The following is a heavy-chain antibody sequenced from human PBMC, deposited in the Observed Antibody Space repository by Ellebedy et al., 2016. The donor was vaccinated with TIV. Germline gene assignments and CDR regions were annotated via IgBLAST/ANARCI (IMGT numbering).Heavy chain of an antibody. D-gene: IGHD3-10*01. J-gene: IGHJ2*01. V-gene: IGHV1-18*01. Sequence: ASVKVSXXVSGYTFTRYGMSWVRQAPGQGLEWMGWIAVYNGHTKYAQKFQDRVVMTTETATSTVYMELRSLRSDDTAVYYCARSRLGGGHWYFDFWGRGTLVTDSS. CDR2: IAVYNGHT. CDR3: ARSRLGGGHWYFDF. CDR1: GYTFTRYG.